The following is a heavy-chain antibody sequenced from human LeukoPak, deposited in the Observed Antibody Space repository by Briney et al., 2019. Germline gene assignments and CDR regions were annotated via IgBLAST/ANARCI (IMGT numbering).Heavy chain of an antibody. CDR3: ARGLLFDP. CDR1: GGSLSGYY. Sequence: SETLSLTCAVYGGSLSGYYWSWIRQPPGKGLEWIREINHSGSTNYNPSLKSRVTISVDTSKNQFSLKLSSVTAADTAVYYCARGLLFDPWGQGTLVTVSS. CDR2: INHSGST. J-gene: IGHJ5*02. D-gene: IGHD1-26*01. V-gene: IGHV4-34*01.